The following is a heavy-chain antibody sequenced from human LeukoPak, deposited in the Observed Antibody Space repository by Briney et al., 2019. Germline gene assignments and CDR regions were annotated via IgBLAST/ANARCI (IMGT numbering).Heavy chain of an antibody. V-gene: IGHV4-34*01. Sequence: SETLSLTCAVYGGSFSGYYWSWIRQPLGKGLEWIGEINHSGSTTYNPSLKSRVTISVDTSKNQFSLKLSSVTAADTAVYYCAKGYCSSTSCYWFDPWGQGTLVTVSS. D-gene: IGHD2-2*01. CDR1: GGSFSGYY. CDR2: INHSGST. CDR3: AKGYCSSTSCYWFDP. J-gene: IGHJ5*02.